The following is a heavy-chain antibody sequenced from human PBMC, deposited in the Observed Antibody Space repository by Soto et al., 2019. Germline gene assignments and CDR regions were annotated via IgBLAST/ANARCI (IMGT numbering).Heavy chain of an antibody. D-gene: IGHD2-21*02. CDR3: ARSIVVVTALDY. J-gene: IGHJ4*02. CDR1: GYTFTSHG. V-gene: IGHV1-18*01. Sequence: ASVKVSCKASGYTFTSHGISWVRQAPGQGLEWMGWISAYNGNTNYSQKFQGRVTITRDTSASTAYMELSSLRSEDTAVYYCARSIVVVTALDYWGQGTLVTVSS. CDR2: ISAYNGNT.